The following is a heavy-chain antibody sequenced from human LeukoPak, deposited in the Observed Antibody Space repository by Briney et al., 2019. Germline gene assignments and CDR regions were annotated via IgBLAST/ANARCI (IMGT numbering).Heavy chain of an antibody. J-gene: IGHJ4*02. CDR3: AREGEQLWLLPRVPFDY. V-gene: IGHV3-30*02. D-gene: IGHD5-18*01. CDR2: IRYDGSNK. CDR1: GFTLSSYG. Sequence: PGGSLRLSCAASGFTLSSYGMHWVRQAPGKGLEGVAFIRYDGSNKYYADSVKGRFTISRDNSKNTLYLQMNSLRADDTAVYYCAREGEQLWLLPRVPFDYWGQGTLVTVSS.